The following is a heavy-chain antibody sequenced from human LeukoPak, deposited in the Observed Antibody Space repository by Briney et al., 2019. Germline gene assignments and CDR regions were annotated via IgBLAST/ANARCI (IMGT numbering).Heavy chain of an antibody. Sequence: GGSLRLSCVASGFSFGSNWMSWVRQAPGKGLEWVADIKQDGSEKNYVDSVKGRFTISRDNAKNSLYLQMNSLRAEDTAVYYCARLRYSDYWGQGTLVTVSS. CDR2: IKQDGSEK. V-gene: IGHV3-7*03. D-gene: IGHD2-21*01. J-gene: IGHJ4*02. CDR3: ARLRYSDY. CDR1: GFSFGSNW.